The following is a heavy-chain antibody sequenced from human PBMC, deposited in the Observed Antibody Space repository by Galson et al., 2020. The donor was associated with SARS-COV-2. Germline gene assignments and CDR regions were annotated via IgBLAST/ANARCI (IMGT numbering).Heavy chain of an antibody. CDR2: IWYDGSNK. CDR3: ARSEGEGNYYYYYGMDV. CDR1: GSTFSSYG. D-gene: IGHD3-16*01. Sequence: GESLKISCAASGSTFSSYGMHWVRQAPGKGLEWVAVIWYDGSNKYYADSVKGRFTISRDNSKNTLYLQMNSLRAEDTAVYYCARSEGEGNYYYYYGMDVWGQGTTVTVSS. J-gene: IGHJ6*02. V-gene: IGHV3-33*01.